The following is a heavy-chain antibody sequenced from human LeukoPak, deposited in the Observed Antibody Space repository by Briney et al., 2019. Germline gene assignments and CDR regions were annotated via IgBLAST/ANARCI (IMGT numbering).Heavy chain of an antibody. CDR2: IYHSGST. J-gene: IGHJ4*02. CDR3: ARIEYSSSSGRGTKTFDY. D-gene: IGHD6-6*01. Sequence: PSETLSLTCTVSGGSISSGGYYWSWIRQPPGKGLEWIGYIYHSGSTYYNPSLKSRVTISVDRSKNQFSLKLSSVTAADTAVYYCARIEYSSSSGRGTKTFDYWGQGTLVTVSS. V-gene: IGHV4-30-2*01. CDR1: GGSISSGGYY.